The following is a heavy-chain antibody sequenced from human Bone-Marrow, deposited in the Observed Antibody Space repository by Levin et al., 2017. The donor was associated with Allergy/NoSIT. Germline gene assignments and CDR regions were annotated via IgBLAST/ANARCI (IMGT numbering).Heavy chain of an antibody. Sequence: GESLKISCAASGFSFSTHSMSWVRRTPGKGLEWVAAINGSGDGTYYVDSVKGRFTISKDTSRNTLFLQMNSLRAEDTALYHCVKGLHLGGHWGQGAQVTVSS. V-gene: IGHV3-23*01. J-gene: IGHJ4*02. D-gene: IGHD3-16*01. CDR2: INGSGDGT. CDR1: GFSFSTHS. CDR3: VKGLHLGGH.